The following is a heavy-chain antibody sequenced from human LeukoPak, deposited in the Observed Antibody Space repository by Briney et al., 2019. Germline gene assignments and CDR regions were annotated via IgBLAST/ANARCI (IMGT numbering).Heavy chain of an antibody. D-gene: IGHD3-10*01. V-gene: IGHV1-58*01. CDR3: AADPQRHRKTHLWFGEFPDAFDI. CDR2: IVVGSGNT. CDR1: GFTFTSSA. J-gene: IGHJ3*02. Sequence: TSVTVSCKASGFTFTSSAVQWVRQARGQRLEWIGWIVVGSGNTNYAQKFQERVTITRDMSTSTAYMELSSLRSEDTAVYYCAADPQRHRKTHLWFGEFPDAFDIWGQGTMVTVSS.